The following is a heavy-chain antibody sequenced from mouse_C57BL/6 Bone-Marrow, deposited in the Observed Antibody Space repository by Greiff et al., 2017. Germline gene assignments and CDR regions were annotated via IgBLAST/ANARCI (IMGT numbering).Heavy chain of an antibody. D-gene: IGHD1-1*01. CDR1: GFTFSSYA. Sequence: EVKLIESGGGLVKPGGSLKLSCAASGFTFSSYAMSWVRQTPEKGLEWVATISDGGSYTYYPDNLKGRFTISRDNAKNNLYLQMSHLKSEDTAMYYGARDRRLYYGSRWCFDVGGTGTTVTVSS. V-gene: IGHV5-4*01. CDR3: ARDRRLYYGSRWCFDV. J-gene: IGHJ1*03. CDR2: ISDGGSYT.